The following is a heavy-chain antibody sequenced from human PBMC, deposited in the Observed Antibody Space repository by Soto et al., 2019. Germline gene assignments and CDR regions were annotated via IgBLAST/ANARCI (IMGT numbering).Heavy chain of an antibody. CDR1: GFTVSNTY. V-gene: IGHV3-53*02. D-gene: IGHD2-2*01. J-gene: IGHJ5*02. Sequence: EVQLVETGGGLIQPGGSLRLSCAASGFTVSNTYMTWVRQPPGKELECVSVIYTAGGTNYADSVKGRFIISRDNSKNTLYLQMNSLRAEDTAVYYCARALPVAKGGFDPWGQGTLVTVSS. CDR2: IYTAGGT. CDR3: ARALPVAKGGFDP.